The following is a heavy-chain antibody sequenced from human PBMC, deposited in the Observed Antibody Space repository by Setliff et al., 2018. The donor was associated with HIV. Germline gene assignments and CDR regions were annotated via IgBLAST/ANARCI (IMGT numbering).Heavy chain of an antibody. CDR2: IYTSGLT. J-gene: IGHJ6*02. CDR1: GGSFSGYY. V-gene: IGHV4-59*10. Sequence: NPSETLSLTCAVYGGSFSGYYWVWIRQPALKRLEWIGRIYTSGLTNYNPSLKSRVTISVDTSKNQVSLKLSSVTASDTAVYYCARARYIVIRGDAGMDVWGPGTTVTVSS. CDR3: ARARYIVIRGDAGMDV. D-gene: IGHD3-10*01.